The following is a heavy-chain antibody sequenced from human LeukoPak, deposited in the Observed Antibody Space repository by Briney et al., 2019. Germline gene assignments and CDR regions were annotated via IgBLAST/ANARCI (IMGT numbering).Heavy chain of an antibody. CDR1: GFNFRDAA. CDR2: IGSVGFST. V-gene: IGHV3-23*01. CDR3: AKADIVVVVAATWDY. J-gene: IGHJ4*02. D-gene: IGHD2-15*01. Sequence: PGGSLRLSCAASGFNFRDAAMTWVRQAPGKGLEWVSLIGSVGFSTHYGDSVKGRFTISRDNSKNTPYLQMNSLRAEDTAVYYCAKADIVVVVAATWDYWGQGTLVTVSS.